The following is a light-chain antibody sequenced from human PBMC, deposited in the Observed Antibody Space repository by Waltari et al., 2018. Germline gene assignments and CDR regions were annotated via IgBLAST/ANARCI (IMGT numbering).Light chain of an antibody. J-gene: IGKJ4*01. Sequence: DIQMTQSPSTLSASVGDRFTITCRASQNINKWLAWYQQKPGKAPKLLIYKAPTLESGVPSRFSGSGSGTEFTLTISSLQPDDFATYYCQQYNSYSLLTFGGGTKVEIK. V-gene: IGKV1-5*03. CDR2: KAP. CDR1: QNINKW. CDR3: QQYNSYSLLT.